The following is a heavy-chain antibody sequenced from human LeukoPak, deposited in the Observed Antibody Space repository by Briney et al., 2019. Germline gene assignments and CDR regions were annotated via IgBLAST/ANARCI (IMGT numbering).Heavy chain of an antibody. CDR1: GHTLSDLT. D-gene: IGHD3-3*01. Sequence: ASVKVSCKVSGHTLSDLTMHWVRQAPGKGLEWMGGFDPGNGEIIYAQKFQGRVNMTEDASTDTAYMELSSLKSEDTAVYYCAAGGLYDLLPYWGQGTLVTVSS. J-gene: IGHJ4*02. V-gene: IGHV1-24*01. CDR3: AAGGLYDLLPY. CDR2: FDPGNGEI.